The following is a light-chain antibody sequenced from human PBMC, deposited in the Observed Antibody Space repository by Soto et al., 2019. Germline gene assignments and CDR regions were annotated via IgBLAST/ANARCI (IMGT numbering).Light chain of an antibody. J-gene: IGKJ3*01. CDR2: DAS. CDR3: QQYDNRPLT. CDR1: QDITNS. Sequence: DIQMTQSPSSLSASVGDRVTITCQARQDITNSLNWYQQKPGKAPKVLIYDASILETGVPSRFGGSGSWTDFTFTISSLQPEDVATYYCQQYDNRPLTFGPGTTVDIE. V-gene: IGKV1-33*01.